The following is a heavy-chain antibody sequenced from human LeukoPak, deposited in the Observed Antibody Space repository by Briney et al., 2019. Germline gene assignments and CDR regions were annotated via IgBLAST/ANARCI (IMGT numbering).Heavy chain of an antibody. CDR2: INPKNGGT. CDR1: GYTFTDYF. Sequence: ASVKVYCKASGYTFTDYFMHWVRQAPGQGLEWMGWINPKNGGTNYAQNFQGRVTMTRDTSITTAYMEVRGLTSDDTAVYYCARTPRREYYDSSGYHDYWGQGTLVTVSS. J-gene: IGHJ4*02. V-gene: IGHV1-2*02. D-gene: IGHD3-22*01. CDR3: ARTPRREYYDSSGYHDY.